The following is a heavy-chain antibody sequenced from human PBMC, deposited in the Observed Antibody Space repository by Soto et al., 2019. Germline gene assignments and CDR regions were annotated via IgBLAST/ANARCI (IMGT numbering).Heavy chain of an antibody. CDR3: ERLTMIVVAPFDY. V-gene: IGHV3-30-3*01. CDR1: GFTFSSYA. J-gene: IGHJ4*02. Sequence: GGSLRLSCAASGFTFSSYAMHWVRQAPGKGLEWVAVISYDGSNKYYADSVKGRFTISRDNSKNTLYLQMNSLRAEDTAVYYCERLTMIVVAPFDYWGQGTLVTVSS. D-gene: IGHD3-22*01. CDR2: ISYDGSNK.